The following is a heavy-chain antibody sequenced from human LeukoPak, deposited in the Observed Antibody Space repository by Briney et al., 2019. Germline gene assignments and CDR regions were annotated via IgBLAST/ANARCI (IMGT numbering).Heavy chain of an antibody. CDR3: AKGHFYGSAPMDY. V-gene: IGHV4-4*02. J-gene: IGHJ4*02. D-gene: IGHD3-10*01. CDR2: IYHTGST. CDR1: GGSITSSSKW. Sequence: PSETLSLTCAASGGSITSSSKWCGWVRQPPGKGLEWIGEIYHTGSTTYNPSLQSRVTISLDKSENQISLILTSLTAADTAVYYCAKGHFYGSAPMDYWGQGTLVTVSS.